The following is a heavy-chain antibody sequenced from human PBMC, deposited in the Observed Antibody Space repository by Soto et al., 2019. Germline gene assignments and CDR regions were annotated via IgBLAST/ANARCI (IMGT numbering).Heavy chain of an antibody. Sequence: SQTLSLTCVISGDSVSSNSAAWNWIRQSPSRGLEWLGRTYYRSKWYNDYAVSVKSRITINPDTSKNQFSLQLNSVTPEDTAVYYCARERDGYCSGGSCRTFDPWGQGTLVTVSS. V-gene: IGHV6-1*01. CDR1: GDSVSSNSAA. J-gene: IGHJ5*02. D-gene: IGHD2-15*01. CDR3: ARERDGYCSGGSCRTFDP. CDR2: TYYRSKWYN.